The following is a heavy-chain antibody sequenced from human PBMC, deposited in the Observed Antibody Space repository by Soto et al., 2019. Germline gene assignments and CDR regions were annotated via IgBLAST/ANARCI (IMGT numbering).Heavy chain of an antibody. D-gene: IGHD5-18*01. Sequence: SETLSLTCTVSGGSVSSGSYYWSWIRQPPGKGLEWIGYIYYSGSTNYNPSLESRVTISVDTSKNQFSLKLSSVTAADTAVYYCARGRGYSYGPAGWFDPWGQGTLVTVS. CDR2: IYYSGST. J-gene: IGHJ5*02. V-gene: IGHV4-61*01. CDR1: GGSVSSGSYY. CDR3: ARGRGYSYGPAGWFDP.